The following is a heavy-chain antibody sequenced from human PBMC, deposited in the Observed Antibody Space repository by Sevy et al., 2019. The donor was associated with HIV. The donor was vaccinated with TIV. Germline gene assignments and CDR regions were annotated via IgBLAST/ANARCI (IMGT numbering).Heavy chain of an antibody. CDR3: AVSSGLDAFHI. CDR1: GGTFSNYA. D-gene: IGHD6-19*01. J-gene: IGHJ3*02. Sequence: ASVKVSCKASGGTFSNYAISWVRQAPGQGLEWMGRIIPISGTGNNAQKFQGRATITADESRITAYMELTSLTSEDTAVYYCAVSSGLDAFHIWGQGTMVTVSS. CDR2: IIPISGTG. V-gene: IGHV1-69*13.